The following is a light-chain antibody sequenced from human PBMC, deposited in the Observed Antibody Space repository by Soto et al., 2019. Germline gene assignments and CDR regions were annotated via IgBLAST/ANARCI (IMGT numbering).Light chain of an antibody. CDR1: QSVSNDF. J-gene: IGKJ1*01. CDR3: QQYGSSPPRT. V-gene: IGKV3-20*01. Sequence: EIVLTQSPGILSLSPGQRVTLSCRASQSVSNDFLAWYQQKPGQAPRLLIYGASTRATDVPDRFSGSGSGADFTHTISRLEPEDFAVYYCQQYGSSPPRTFGQGTKVEMK. CDR2: GAS.